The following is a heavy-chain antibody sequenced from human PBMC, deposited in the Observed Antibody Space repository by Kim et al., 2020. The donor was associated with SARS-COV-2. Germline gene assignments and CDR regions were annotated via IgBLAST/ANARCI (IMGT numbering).Heavy chain of an antibody. CDR2: INHSGST. Sequence: SETLSLTCAVYGGSFSGYYWSWIRQPPGKGLEWIGEINHSGSTNYNPSLKSRVTISVDTSKNQFSLKLSSVTAADTAVYYCAKLGDDSSGYFWGYFDYWGQGTLVTVSS. J-gene: IGHJ4*02. D-gene: IGHD3-22*01. V-gene: IGHV4-34*01. CDR3: AKLGDDSSGYFWGYFDY. CDR1: GGSFSGYY.